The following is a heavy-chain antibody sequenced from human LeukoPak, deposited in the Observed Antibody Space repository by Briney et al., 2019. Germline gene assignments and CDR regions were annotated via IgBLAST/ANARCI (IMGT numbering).Heavy chain of an antibody. V-gene: IGHV4-4*07. CDR3: TRDSPGYSSGHFDY. Sequence: AETLSLTCSVSGDSISSYYWSWIRQPAGRVREWIGRIYTSGSTNYNPSLKSRVAISVDKSKNQFSLKLSSVTAADTAVYYCTRDSPGYSSGHFDYWGQGTLVTVSS. J-gene: IGHJ4*02. CDR2: IYTSGST. CDR1: GDSISSYY. D-gene: IGHD6-19*01.